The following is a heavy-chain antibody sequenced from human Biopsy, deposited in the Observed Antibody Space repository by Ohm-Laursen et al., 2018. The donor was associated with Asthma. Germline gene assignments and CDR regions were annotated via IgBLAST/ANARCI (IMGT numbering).Heavy chain of an antibody. Sequence: LSLTCAASGFSFSNFAIHWVRQAPGKGLEWVGVISKDASTQDYADSVKGRFTMARDNSKNTLGLQMNSLREEDTAVYYCVRDGTDDAFDIWGQGTVVSVSS. D-gene: IGHD1-1*01. CDR3: VRDGTDDAFDI. CDR2: ISKDASTQ. J-gene: IGHJ3*02. CDR1: GFSFSNFA. V-gene: IGHV3-30*01.